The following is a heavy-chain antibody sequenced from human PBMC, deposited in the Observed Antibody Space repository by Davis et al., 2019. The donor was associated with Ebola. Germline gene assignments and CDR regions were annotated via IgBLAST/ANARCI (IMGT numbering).Heavy chain of an antibody. CDR3: AKDQHSSGWLGEYFQH. V-gene: IGHV3-30*18. Sequence: PGGSLRLSCAASGFTFSSYGMHWVRQAPGKGLEWVAVISYDGSNKYYADSVKGRFTISRDNSKNTLYLQMNSLRAEDTAVYYCAKDQHSSGWLGEYFQHWGQGTLVTVSS. J-gene: IGHJ1*01. CDR1: GFTFSSYG. D-gene: IGHD6-19*01. CDR2: ISYDGSNK.